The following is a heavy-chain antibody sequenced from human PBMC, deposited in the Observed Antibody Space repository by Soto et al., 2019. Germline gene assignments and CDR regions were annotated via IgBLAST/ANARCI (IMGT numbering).Heavy chain of an antibody. V-gene: IGHV1-69*06. CDR3: ARGHYYDSSGYLGDFQH. J-gene: IGHJ1*01. CDR2: IIPIFGTA. Sequence: GASVKVSCKASGGTFSSYAISWVRQAPGQGLEWMGGIIPIFGTANYAQKFQGRVTITADKSTSTAYMELSSLRSEDTAVYYRARGHYYDSSGYLGDFQHWGQGTLVTVSS. CDR1: GGTFSSYA. D-gene: IGHD3-22*01.